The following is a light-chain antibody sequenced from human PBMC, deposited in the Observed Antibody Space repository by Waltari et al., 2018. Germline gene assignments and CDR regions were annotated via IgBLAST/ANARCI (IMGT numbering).Light chain of an antibody. Sequence: QSALTQPASVSGSPGQSITISCSGTDSDVGAYDFVSWYQQHPGKAPPLLIYDVSNRPSGISIPFSASRSGTTASLTLSGLQAEDESDYYCSSYTTSSAPGVFGTGTRVTVL. V-gene: IGLV2-14*03. CDR2: DVS. J-gene: IGLJ1*01. CDR1: DSDVGAYDF. CDR3: SSYTTSSAPGV.